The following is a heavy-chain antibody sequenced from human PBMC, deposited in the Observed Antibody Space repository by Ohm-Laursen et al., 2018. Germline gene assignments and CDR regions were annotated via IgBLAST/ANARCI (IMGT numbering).Heavy chain of an antibody. J-gene: IGHJ3*01. D-gene: IGHD3-22*01. CDR3: ARACYYDSSGFPEDAFDV. Sequence: SLRLSCSASGFTFSGYEMTWVRQAPGKGLEWIAYISIGVGSVFYVEFVNGRFTISSDNAKNSLYLQMNSLRDEDTAMYYCARACYYDSSGFPEDAFDVWGQGTMVTVSS. CDR1: GFTFSGYE. CDR2: ISIGVGSV. V-gene: IGHV3-11*01.